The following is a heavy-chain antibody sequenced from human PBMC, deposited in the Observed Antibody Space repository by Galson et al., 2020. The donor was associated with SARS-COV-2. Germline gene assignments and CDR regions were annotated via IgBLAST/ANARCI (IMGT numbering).Heavy chain of an antibody. Sequence: GESLKISCAASGFTFSSYWMSWVRQAPGKGLEWVANLKQDGSEKYYVDSVKGRFTISRDNAKNSLYLQMNSLRAEDTAVYYCAREDIVVVVATGYFDLWGRGTLVTVSS. CDR2: LKQDGSEK. CDR1: GFTFSSYW. D-gene: IGHD2-15*01. V-gene: IGHV3-7*01. CDR3: AREDIVVVVATGYFDL. J-gene: IGHJ2*01.